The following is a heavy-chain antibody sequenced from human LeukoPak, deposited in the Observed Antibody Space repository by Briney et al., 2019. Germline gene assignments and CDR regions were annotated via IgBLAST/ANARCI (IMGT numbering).Heavy chain of an antibody. D-gene: IGHD1-26*01. V-gene: IGHV3-21*01. Sequence: GGSLRLSCAASGFTFSSYSMTWVRQAPGKGLEWVSSISSSSSYIYYADSVKGRFTISRDNAKNSLYLQMNSLRAEDTAVYYCARDPEWELRGGAFDIWGQGTMVTVSS. CDR2: ISSSSSYI. CDR1: GFTFSSYS. J-gene: IGHJ3*02. CDR3: ARDPEWELRGGAFDI.